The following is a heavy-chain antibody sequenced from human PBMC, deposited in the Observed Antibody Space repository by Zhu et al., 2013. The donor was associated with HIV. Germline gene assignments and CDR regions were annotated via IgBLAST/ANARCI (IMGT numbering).Heavy chain of an antibody. CDR2: IYYSGST. CDR3: ARDTGSGSYYSLAFDY. J-gene: IGHJ4*02. CDR1: GGSVSSGSYY. Sequence: QVQLQESGPGLVKPSETLSLTCTVSGGSVSSGSYYWSWIRQPPGKGLEWIGSIYYSGSTYYNPSLKSRVTISVDTSKNQFSLKLSSVTAADTAVYYCARDTGSGSYYSLAFDYWGQGTLVTVSS. D-gene: IGHD3-10*01. V-gene: IGHV4-39*07.